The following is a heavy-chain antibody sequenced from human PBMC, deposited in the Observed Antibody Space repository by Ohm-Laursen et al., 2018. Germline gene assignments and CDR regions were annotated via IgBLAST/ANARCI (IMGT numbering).Heavy chain of an antibody. CDR3: AKAATYYYDSSGYWD. CDR1: GFIVSSNY. Sequence: SLRLSCAASGFIVSSNYMTWVRQPPGKGLEWVSVMYSGGNTFYAASVKGRFTISRDNSKNILYLQMNSLRAEDTAVYYCAKAATYYYDSSGYWDWGQGTLVTVSS. CDR2: MYSGGNT. D-gene: IGHD3-22*01. V-gene: IGHV3-53*01. J-gene: IGHJ4*02.